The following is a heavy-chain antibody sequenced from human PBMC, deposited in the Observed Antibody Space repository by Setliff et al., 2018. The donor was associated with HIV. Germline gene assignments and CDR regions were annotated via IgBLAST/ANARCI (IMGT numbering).Heavy chain of an antibody. V-gene: IGHV3-74*01. J-gene: IGHJ4*02. CDR1: GFTFSSYW. CDR2: INSDETST. Sequence: PGGSLRLSCAASGFTFSSYWMHWVRQVPGKGLEWVSRINSDETSTTYADSVKGRFTISRDNAKNTLYLQMNSLRVEDTAVYYCASWQGYSGSSRAFDSWGQGTLVTVSS. D-gene: IGHD1-26*01. CDR3: ASWQGYSGSSRAFDS.